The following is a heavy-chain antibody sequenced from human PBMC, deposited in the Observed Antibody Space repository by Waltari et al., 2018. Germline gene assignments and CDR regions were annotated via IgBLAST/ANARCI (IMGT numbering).Heavy chain of an antibody. CDR2: IWYDGSNK. CDR1: GFTFSSYG. V-gene: IGHV3-33*01. J-gene: IGHJ4*02. Sequence: VQLVESGGGVVQPGRSLRLSCAASGFTFSSYGMHWVRQAPGKGLEWVAVIWYDGSNKYYADSVKGRFTISRDNSKNTLYLQMNSLRAEDTAVYYCARDNYGDRFDYWGQGTLVTVSS. D-gene: IGHD4-17*01. CDR3: ARDNYGDRFDY.